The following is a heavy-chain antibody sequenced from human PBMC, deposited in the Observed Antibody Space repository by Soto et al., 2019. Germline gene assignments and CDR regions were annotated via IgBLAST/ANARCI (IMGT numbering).Heavy chain of an antibody. V-gene: IGHV3-23*01. CDR2: MSGSGGST. D-gene: IGHD6-13*01. CDR1: GFTFSRNA. Sequence: LRLSCAASGFTFSRNAMSWVRQAPGKGLEWVSVMSGSGGSTYYADSVTGRFTISRDNSKNTLYLQMNSLRAEDTAVYYCAKGYREYSSSWFDYWGQGTLVTVSS. CDR3: AKGYREYSSSWFDY. J-gene: IGHJ4*02.